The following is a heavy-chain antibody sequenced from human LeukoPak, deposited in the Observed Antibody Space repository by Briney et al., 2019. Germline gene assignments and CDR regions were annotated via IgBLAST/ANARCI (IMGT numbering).Heavy chain of an antibody. D-gene: IGHD3-22*01. V-gene: IGHV5-51*01. J-gene: IGHJ4*02. CDR1: EYIFSTHW. Sequence: PGESLKISCKASEYIFSTHWIGWVRQMPGKGLEWMGIIYLRDFHIKYSPSFQGQVTISADKSISTAYLQWSSLKASDTAMYYCARRDSSGYYNDYWGQGTLVTVSS. CDR3: ARRDSSGYYNDY. CDR2: IYLRDFHI.